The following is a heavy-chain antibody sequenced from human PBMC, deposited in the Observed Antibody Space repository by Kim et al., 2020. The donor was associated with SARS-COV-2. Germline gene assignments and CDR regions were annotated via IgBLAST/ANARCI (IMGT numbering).Heavy chain of an antibody. CDR2: INPSGGST. CDR1: GYTFTSYY. Sequence: ASVKVSCKASGYTFTSYYMHWVRQAPGQGLEWMGIINPSGGSTSYAQKFQGRVTMTRDTSTSTVYMELSSLRSEDTAVYYCARFSAGRSGIAAAYYYFDYWGQGTLVTVSS. V-gene: IGHV1-46*01. CDR3: ARFSAGRSGIAAAYYYFDY. D-gene: IGHD6-13*01. J-gene: IGHJ4*02.